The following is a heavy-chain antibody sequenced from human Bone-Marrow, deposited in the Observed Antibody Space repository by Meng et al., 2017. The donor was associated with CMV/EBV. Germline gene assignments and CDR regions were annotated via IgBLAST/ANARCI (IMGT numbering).Heavy chain of an antibody. CDR1: GYTFTGYY. V-gene: IGHV1-2*02. CDR3: ARHPDRTSHLQNYYYYGMDV. CDR2: INPNSGGT. J-gene: IGHJ6*02. D-gene: IGHD2-2*01. Sequence: ASVKVSCKASGYTFTGYYMHWVRQAPGQGLEWMGWINPNSGGTNYAQKFQGRVTMTRDTSISTAYMELSSLRSEDTAVYYCARHPDRTSHLQNYYYYGMDVWGQGTTVTVSS.